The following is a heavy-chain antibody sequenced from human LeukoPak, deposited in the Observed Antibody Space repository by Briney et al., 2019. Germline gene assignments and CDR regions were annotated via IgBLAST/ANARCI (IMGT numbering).Heavy chain of an antibody. CDR1: GFTFSDYT. J-gene: IGHJ4*02. CDR2: ISYDGSNK. CDR3: AKVLSYFCFDY. V-gene: IGHV3-30*18. D-gene: IGHD1-26*01. Sequence: PGGSLRLSCAASGFTFSDYTMIWVRQAPGKGLEWVAVISYDGSNKYYADSVKGRFTISKDNSKNTLYLQMNSLRAEDTAVYYCAKVLSYFCFDYWGQGTLVTVSS.